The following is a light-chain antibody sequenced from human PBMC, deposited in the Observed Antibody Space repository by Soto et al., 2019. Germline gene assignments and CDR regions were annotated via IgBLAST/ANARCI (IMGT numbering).Light chain of an antibody. CDR1: QAVGGTY. V-gene: IGKV3-20*01. CDR2: GAS. CDR3: QQYGSSPQIT. Sequence: EIVLTQSPGTLSLSPGARASLSCRASQAVGGTYLAWYQHKPGQAPRLLIYGASNRAAGIPDRFGGSGSGTDFTLTISRLEPEDFAVYYCQQYGSSPQITFGQGTRLEI. J-gene: IGKJ5*01.